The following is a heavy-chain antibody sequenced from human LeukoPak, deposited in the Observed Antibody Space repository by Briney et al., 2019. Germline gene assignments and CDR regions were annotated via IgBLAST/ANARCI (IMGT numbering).Heavy chain of an antibody. V-gene: IGHV3-53*01. CDR3: ARVGGCSSTSCYGGIDY. D-gene: IGHD2-2*01. J-gene: IGHJ4*02. CDR1: GFTVSSNY. Sequence: GGSLRLSCAASGFTVSSNYMSLVRQAPGKGLEWVSVIYSGGSTYYADSVKGRFTISRDNSKNTLYLQMNSLRAEDTAVYYCARVGGCSSTSCYGGIDYWGQGTLVTVSS. CDR2: IYSGGST.